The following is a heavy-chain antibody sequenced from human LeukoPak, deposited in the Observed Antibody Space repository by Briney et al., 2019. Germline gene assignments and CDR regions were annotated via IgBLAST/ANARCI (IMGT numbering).Heavy chain of an antibody. CDR1: SGSIFTSNW. D-gene: IGHD3/OR15-3a*01. V-gene: IGHV4-4*02. CDR3: ARGLDKNDWYDAFDI. Sequence: SETLSLTCTVSSGSIFTSNWWSWVRQPPGKVLWWIGQIFNSGSTSYSPSLKRRVTISMDKSKNQISLRLTSVTAADTAVYYCARGLDKNDWYDAFDIWGQGTMVTVSS. J-gene: IGHJ3*02. CDR2: IFNSGST.